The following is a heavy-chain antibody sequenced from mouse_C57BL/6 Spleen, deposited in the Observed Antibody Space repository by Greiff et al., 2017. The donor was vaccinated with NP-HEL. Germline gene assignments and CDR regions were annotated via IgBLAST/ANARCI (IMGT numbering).Heavy chain of an antibody. CDR2: IDPSDSYT. CDR1: GYTFTSYW. Sequence: VKLMESGAELVMPGASVKLSCKASGYTFTSYWMHWVKQRPGQGLEWIGEIDPSDSYTNYNQKFKGKSTLTVDKSSSTAYMQLSSLTSEDSAVYYCARRAQALDYWGQGTTLTVSS. D-gene: IGHD3-2*02. CDR3: ARRAQALDY. V-gene: IGHV1-69*01. J-gene: IGHJ2*01.